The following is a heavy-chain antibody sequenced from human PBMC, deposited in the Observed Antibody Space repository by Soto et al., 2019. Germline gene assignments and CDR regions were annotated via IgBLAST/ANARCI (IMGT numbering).Heavy chain of an antibody. CDR2: ISYDGSNK. CDR3: ARGPRGTWIQLWPKPYYYYYGMDV. V-gene: IGHV3-30-3*01. CDR1: GFTFSSYA. Sequence: QVQLVESGGGVIQPGRSLRLSCAASGFTFSSYAMHWVRQAPGKGLEWVAVISYDGSNKYYADSVKGRFTISRDNSKNTLYLQMNSLRAEDTAVYYCARGPRGTWIQLWPKPYYYYYGMDVWGQGTTVTVSS. J-gene: IGHJ6*02. D-gene: IGHD5-18*01.